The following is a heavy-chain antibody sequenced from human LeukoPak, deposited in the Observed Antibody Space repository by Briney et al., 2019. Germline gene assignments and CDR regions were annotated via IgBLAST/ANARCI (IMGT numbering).Heavy chain of an antibody. CDR3: ARTHGYYHGMDV. Sequence: PSETLSLTCTVSGGSISSYYWSWIRQPPGKGLEWIGYIYYSGSTNYNPSLKSRVTISVDTSKNQFSLKLSSVTAADTAVYYCARTHGYYHGMDVWGKGTTVTVSS. CDR2: IYYSGST. V-gene: IGHV4-59*01. CDR1: GGSISSYY. J-gene: IGHJ6*04.